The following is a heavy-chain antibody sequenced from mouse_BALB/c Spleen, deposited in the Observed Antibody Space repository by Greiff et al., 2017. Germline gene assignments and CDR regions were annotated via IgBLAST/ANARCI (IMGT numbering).Heavy chain of an antibody. J-gene: IGHJ3*01. V-gene: IGHV3-2*02. CDR1: GYSITSDYA. D-gene: IGHD2-1*01. CDR2: ISYSGST. CDR3: ARCYYGNYSPWFAY. Sequence: EVKLVESGPGLVKPSQSLSLTCTVTGYSITSDYAWNWIRQFPGNKLEWMGYISYSGSTSYNPSLKSRISITRDTSKNQFFLQLNSVTTEDTATYYCARCYYGNYSPWFAYWGQGTLVTVSA.